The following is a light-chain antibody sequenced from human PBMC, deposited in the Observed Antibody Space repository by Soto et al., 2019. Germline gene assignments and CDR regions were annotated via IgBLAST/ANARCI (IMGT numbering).Light chain of an antibody. J-gene: IGKJ4*01. CDR1: QSVGRDY. CDR2: GAS. CDR3: HQYATDPLT. Sequence: EIVLTQSPGTLSLSPGDRATLSCRASQSVGRDYLAWFQHKGGQAPRLLVHGASNRATGLPDRFSGSGSGTDFTLIISRLEPEDFEVYYCHQYATDPLTFGGGTKVEI. V-gene: IGKV3-20*01.